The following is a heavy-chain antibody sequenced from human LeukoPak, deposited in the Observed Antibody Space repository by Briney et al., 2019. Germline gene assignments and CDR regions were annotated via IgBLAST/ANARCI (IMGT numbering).Heavy chain of an antibody. V-gene: IGHV3-7*01. CDR3: ARESFAARWD. CDR2: IKQDGSQK. CDR1: GFRFRDYA. J-gene: IGHJ4*02. Sequence: GGSLRLSCTASGFRFRDYALSWVRQAPGKGLEWVANIKQDGSQKSYVDSVKGRFTISRDNANNLLYLQMNSLRAEDTAVYYCARESFAARWDWGQGTLVTVSS. D-gene: IGHD6-6*01.